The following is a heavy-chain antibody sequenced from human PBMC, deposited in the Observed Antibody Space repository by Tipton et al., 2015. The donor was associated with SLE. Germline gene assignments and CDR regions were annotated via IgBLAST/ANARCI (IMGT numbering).Heavy chain of an antibody. CDR2: IYYSGST. J-gene: IGHJ4*02. CDR1: GGSISSYY. V-gene: IGHV4-39*07. Sequence: TLSLTCTVSGGSISSYYWGWIRQPPGKGLEWIGSIYYSGSTYYNPSLKSRVTISVDPSKNQFSLKLTSVTAADTSVYYCAREQTDAYTYGPIDYWGQGTLVTVSS. CDR3: AREQTDAYTYGPIDY. D-gene: IGHD5-18*01.